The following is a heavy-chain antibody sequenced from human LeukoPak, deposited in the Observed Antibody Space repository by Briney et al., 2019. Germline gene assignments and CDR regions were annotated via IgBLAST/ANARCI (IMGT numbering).Heavy chain of an antibody. CDR3: AKSNYYGSERDAFDI. V-gene: IGHV3-23*01. Sequence: PGGSLRLSCAASGFTFSSYAMSWVRRAPGKGLEWVSAISGSGGSTYYADSVKGRFTISRDNSKNTLYLQMNSLRAEDTAVYYCAKSNYYGSERDAFDIWGQGTMVTVSS. J-gene: IGHJ3*02. CDR2: ISGSGGST. CDR1: GFTFSSYA. D-gene: IGHD3-10*01.